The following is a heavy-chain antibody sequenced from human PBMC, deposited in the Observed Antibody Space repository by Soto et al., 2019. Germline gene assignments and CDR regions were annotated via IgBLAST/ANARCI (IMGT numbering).Heavy chain of an antibody. Sequence: GASVKVSCKASGYTFTSYYMHWVRQAPGQGLEWMGIINPSGGSTSYAQKFQGRVTMTRDTSTSTVYMELSSLRSEDTAVYYCARVYCSGGSCCSIDYWGQGTLVTVSS. D-gene: IGHD2-15*01. J-gene: IGHJ4*02. V-gene: IGHV1-46*03. CDR3: ARVYCSGGSCCSIDY. CDR2: INPSGGST. CDR1: GYTFTSYY.